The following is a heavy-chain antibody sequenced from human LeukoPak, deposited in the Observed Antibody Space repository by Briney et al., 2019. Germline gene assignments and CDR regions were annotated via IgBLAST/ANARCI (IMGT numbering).Heavy chain of an antibody. D-gene: IGHD5-12*01. J-gene: IGHJ4*02. CDR2: IYPGDSDT. CDR3: ARSREYSGYEKVYCFDY. V-gene: IGHV5-51*01. Sequence: EESLKIFCKGSGYSFTSYWIGWVRQMPGKSLEWMGMIYPGDSDTRYSPAFQGQVTNSDEQFINTAYLQRSSLKASDFAMYYCARSREYSGYEKVYCFDYWGQGSLVTVSS. CDR1: GYSFTSYW.